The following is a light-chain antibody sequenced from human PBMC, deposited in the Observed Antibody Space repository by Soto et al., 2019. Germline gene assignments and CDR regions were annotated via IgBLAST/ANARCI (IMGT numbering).Light chain of an antibody. CDR2: RNN. V-gene: IGLV1-47*01. Sequence: QSVLTQPPSASGTPGQRVTISCSGSSSNIGSNYVYWYQQLPGTAPKLLIYRNNQRPSGVPDRFSGSKSVTSASLAISGLRSEDEADYYCAAWDYSLSGLFGRVTNLTVL. CDR1: SSNIGSNY. CDR3: AAWDYSLSGL. J-gene: IGLJ2*01.